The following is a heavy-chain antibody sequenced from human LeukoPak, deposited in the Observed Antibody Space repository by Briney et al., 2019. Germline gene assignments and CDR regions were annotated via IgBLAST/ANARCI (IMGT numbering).Heavy chain of an antibody. CDR3: ARGVLYSSISYNWFDP. J-gene: IGHJ5*02. Sequence: GGSLRLSCAASGFTFSSYAMHWVRQAPGKGLEWVAVISYDGSNKYYADSVKGRFTISRDNSKNTLYLQMNSLRAEDTAVYYCARGVLYSSISYNWFDPWGQGTLVTVSS. V-gene: IGHV3-30-3*01. D-gene: IGHD6-13*01. CDR2: ISYDGSNK. CDR1: GFTFSSYA.